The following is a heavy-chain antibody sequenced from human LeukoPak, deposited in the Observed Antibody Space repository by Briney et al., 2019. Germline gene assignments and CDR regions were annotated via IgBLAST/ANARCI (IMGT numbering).Heavy chain of an antibody. Sequence: SQTLSLTCAVSGDSVSSNSAGWDWIRQSPSRGLEWLGRTFYRSKWYNEYEVALKSRLTINADTSKNHFSLQLNSVTPEDTAVYYCARSGGTAIGNYERATFDYWGQGTLVTVSS. CDR3: ARSGGTAIGNYERATFDY. J-gene: IGHJ4*02. V-gene: IGHV6-1*01. CDR1: GDSVSSNSAG. CDR2: TFYRSKWYN. D-gene: IGHD1-7*01.